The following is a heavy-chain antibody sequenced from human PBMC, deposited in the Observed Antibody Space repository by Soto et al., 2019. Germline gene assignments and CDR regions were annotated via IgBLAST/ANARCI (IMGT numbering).Heavy chain of an antibody. D-gene: IGHD6-19*01. V-gene: IGHV4-59*08. Sequence: QVQLQESGPGLVKPSETLSLTCTVSGGSISSYYWSWIRQPPGKGLEWIGYVYYSGSTDYNPFLKSRLTIAVDTSKNQFSLKLSSVTAADTAVYYCARHRRVAVHCFDYWGQGTLVTVSS. CDR1: GGSISSYY. CDR3: ARHRRVAVHCFDY. J-gene: IGHJ4*02. CDR2: VYYSGST.